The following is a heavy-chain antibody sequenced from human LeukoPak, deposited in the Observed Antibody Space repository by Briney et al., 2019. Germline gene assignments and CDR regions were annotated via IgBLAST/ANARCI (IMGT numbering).Heavy chain of an antibody. J-gene: IGHJ4*02. CDR1: GLAVTTEW. D-gene: IGHD1-1*01. V-gene: IGHV3-74*01. CDR2: VNRDGSIR. Sequence: PGGSLRLSCAATGLAVTTEWMHWVRQAPGKGLVWVSGVNRDGSIRNYADSVKGRFTISRDDAKKTLYLQMNSLRDEDTALYYCTSALDINIHYWGQGTLVTVSS. CDR3: TSALDINIHY.